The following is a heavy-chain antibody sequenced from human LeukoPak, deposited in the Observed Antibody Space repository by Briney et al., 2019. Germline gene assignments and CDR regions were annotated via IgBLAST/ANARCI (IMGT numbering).Heavy chain of an antibody. CDR2: IYYSGST. J-gene: IGHJ5*02. V-gene: IGHV4-39*01. D-gene: IGHD3-10*01. CDR3: ARHGSVWFGELDDP. CDR1: GGSISSSSYY. Sequence: PSETLSLTCTVSGGSISSSSYYWGWIRQPPGKGLEWIGSIYYSGSTYYNPSLKSRVTISVDTSKNQFSLKLSSVTAADTAVYYCARHGSVWFGELDDPWGQGTLVTVSS.